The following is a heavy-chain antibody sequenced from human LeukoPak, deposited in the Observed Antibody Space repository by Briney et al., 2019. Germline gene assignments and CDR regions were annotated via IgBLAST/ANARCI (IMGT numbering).Heavy chain of an antibody. J-gene: IGHJ5*02. V-gene: IGHV3-30*02. CDR1: GFTFSSYG. Sequence: GGSLRLSCAASGFTFSSYGMHWVRQAPGMGLEWVAFIRYDGSNKYYADSVKGRFTISRDNSKNTLYLQMNSLRAEDTAVYYCAKDIVYCSSTSCPWGQGTLVTVSS. CDR3: AKDIVYCSSTSCP. D-gene: IGHD2-2*01. CDR2: IRYDGSNK.